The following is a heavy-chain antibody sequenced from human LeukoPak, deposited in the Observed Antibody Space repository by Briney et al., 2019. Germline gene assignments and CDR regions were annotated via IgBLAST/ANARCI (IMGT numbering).Heavy chain of an antibody. V-gene: IGHV3-23*01. D-gene: IGHD2-8*02. CDR2: ISASGSKT. J-gene: IGHJ4*02. Sequence: PGGSLRLSGAPSGYTFRTLVMCWVRQAPGKGQEWVSSISASGSKTYYAESVMGRFTISRDNSRDRLHLQMNSLIAEDTAVYYCAKDSSVLVAADDYWGQGTLVTVSS. CDR1: GYTFRTLV. CDR3: AKDSSVLVAADDY.